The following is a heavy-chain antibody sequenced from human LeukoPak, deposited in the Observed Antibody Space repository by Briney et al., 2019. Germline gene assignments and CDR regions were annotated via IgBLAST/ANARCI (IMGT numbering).Heavy chain of an antibody. Sequence: GASVKVSCKASGYTFTSYGISWVRQAPGQGIEWIGWVSAYNGNTNYAQKLQGRVTMTTDTSTSTAYMGLRSLRSDDTAVYYCARVLAAGSGSYRYWGQGTLVTVSS. CDR2: VSAYNGNT. J-gene: IGHJ4*02. D-gene: IGHD3-10*01. V-gene: IGHV1-18*04. CDR3: ARVLAAGSGSYRY. CDR1: GYTFTSYG.